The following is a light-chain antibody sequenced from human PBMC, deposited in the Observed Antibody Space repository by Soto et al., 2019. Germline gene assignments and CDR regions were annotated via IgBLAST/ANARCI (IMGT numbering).Light chain of an antibody. V-gene: IGLV1-44*01. Sequence: QSVLTQPSASGTPGQRVTISCSGSSSNIGTNPVNWYQQVPGTAPKLLIYSTNQRPSGVPDRVSGSKSGTSASLAISGLQSEDEADYYCATWDDSLNGYVFGTGTKLTVL. CDR2: STN. CDR3: ATWDDSLNGYV. J-gene: IGLJ1*01. CDR1: SSNIGTNP.